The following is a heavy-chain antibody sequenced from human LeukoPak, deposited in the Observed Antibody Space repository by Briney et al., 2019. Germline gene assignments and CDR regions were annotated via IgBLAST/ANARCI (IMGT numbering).Heavy chain of an antibody. J-gene: IGHJ4*02. CDR3: ATGAGWPSFFFDY. Sequence: PGGSLRLSCAASGLTFSSYAMSWVRQAPGKGLEWVSAISGSGGSTYYADSVKGRFTISRDNSKNTVYLQMNSLRAGDTAVYYCATGAGWPSFFFDYWGQGTLVTVSS. CDR2: ISGSGGST. CDR1: GLTFSSYA. D-gene: IGHD3-3*02. V-gene: IGHV3-23*01.